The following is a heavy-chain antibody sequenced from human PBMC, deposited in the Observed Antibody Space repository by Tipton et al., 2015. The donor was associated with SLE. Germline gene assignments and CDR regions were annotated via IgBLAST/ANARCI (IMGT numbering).Heavy chain of an antibody. V-gene: IGHV3-23*01. CDR2: ISASGGST. CDR1: GFTFSSYA. Sequence: AVSGFTFSSYAMSWVRQAPGKGLEWVSSISASGGSTYYADSVKCRIAISRDSSKNTMYLQMNSLRAEDTAVYYCSKGSHVVMVVGAANWFDAWGQGTLVTASS. D-gene: IGHD2-15*01. CDR3: SKGSHVVMVVGAANWFDA. J-gene: IGHJ5*02.